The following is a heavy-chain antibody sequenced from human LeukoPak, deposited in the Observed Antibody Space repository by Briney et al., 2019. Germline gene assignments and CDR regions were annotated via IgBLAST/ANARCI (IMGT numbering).Heavy chain of an antibody. D-gene: IGHD3-10*01. J-gene: IGHJ3*02. Sequence: ASVKVSCKASGYSFTGYYMHWVRQAPGQGLEWMGWINPNSGDTNYAQKFQGRVTMTRDTSISTAYMELSRLTSDDTAVFYCARGRLGSGSQYDAFDIWGQGTMVTVSS. V-gene: IGHV1-2*02. CDR3: ARGRLGSGSQYDAFDI. CDR2: INPNSGDT. CDR1: GYSFTGYY.